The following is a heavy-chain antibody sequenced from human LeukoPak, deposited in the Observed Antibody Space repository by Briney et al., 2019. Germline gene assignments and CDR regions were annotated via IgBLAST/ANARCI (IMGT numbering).Heavy chain of an antibody. V-gene: IGHV4-59*08. CDR3: TAASGSYWYFDL. CDR2: IYYSGST. J-gene: IGHJ2*01. CDR1: GGSISSYC. Sequence: PSETLSLTCTFSGGSISSYCWRWIRQPPGKGLEWIGFIYYSGSTNYNPSLKSRLTISVDTSKSQFSLRLGSVTAADPAVYFCTAASGSYWYFDLWGRGPLVTVSS. D-gene: IGHD6-13*01.